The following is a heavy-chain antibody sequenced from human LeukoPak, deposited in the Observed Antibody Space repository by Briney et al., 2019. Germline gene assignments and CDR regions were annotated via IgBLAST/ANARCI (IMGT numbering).Heavy chain of an antibody. D-gene: IGHD3-16*01. CDR1: GFTVSTIY. CDR2: IYTDGNT. Sequence: GGSLRLSCAASGFTVSTIYMSWVRQAPGKGLEWVSVIYTDGNTYYADSVKGRFTISRDNSRNTLYLQMNSLRAEDTAVYYCARSDGGFGYWGQGTQVTVSS. V-gene: IGHV3-66*01. J-gene: IGHJ4*02. CDR3: ARSDGGFGY.